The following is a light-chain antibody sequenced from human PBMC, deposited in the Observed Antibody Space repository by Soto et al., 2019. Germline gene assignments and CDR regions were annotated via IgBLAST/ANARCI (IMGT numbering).Light chain of an antibody. Sequence: VWSQPLCTASSSTGERATLSCRASQSLANSFIAWYQQKPGQAPRLLIYDTSSRASGIPDRFSGSGSGTDFTLTISRLETEDFATYHCQQYKGCSRTFGQGTKVDI. CDR3: QQYKGCSRT. J-gene: IGKJ1*01. CDR1: QSLANSF. V-gene: IGKV3-20*01. CDR2: DTS.